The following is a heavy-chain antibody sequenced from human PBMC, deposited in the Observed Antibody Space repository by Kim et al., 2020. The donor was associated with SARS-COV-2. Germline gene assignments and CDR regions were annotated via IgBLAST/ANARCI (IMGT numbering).Heavy chain of an antibody. V-gene: IGHV4-39*01. Sequence: SETLSLTCTVSGGSISSSSYYWGWIRQPPGKGLEWIGSIYYSGSTYYNPSLKSRVTISVDTSKNQFSLKLSSVTAADTAVYYCARQQGISGDYDHWGQGTLVTVSS. CDR1: GGSISSSSYY. CDR2: IYYSGST. D-gene: IGHD4-17*01. J-gene: IGHJ5*02. CDR3: ARQQGISGDYDH.